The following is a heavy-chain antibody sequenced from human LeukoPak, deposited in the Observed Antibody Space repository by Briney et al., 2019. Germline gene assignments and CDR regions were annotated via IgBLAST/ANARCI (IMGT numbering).Heavy chain of an antibody. CDR1: GFTFSSYA. V-gene: IGHV3-30-3*01. CDR2: ISYDGSNK. CDR3: ARDRPHFDY. Sequence: PGGSLRLSCAASGFTFSSYAMHWVHQAPGKGLEWVAVISYDGSNKYYADSVKGRFTISRDNSKNTLYLQMNSLRAEDTAVYYCARDRPHFDYWGQGTLVTVSS. J-gene: IGHJ4*02. D-gene: IGHD6-6*01.